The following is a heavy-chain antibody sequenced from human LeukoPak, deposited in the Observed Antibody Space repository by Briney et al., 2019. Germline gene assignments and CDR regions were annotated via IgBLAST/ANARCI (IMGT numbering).Heavy chain of an antibody. CDR1: GGSLGSYY. CDR3: ARAPSTYSYGYDSAYYYYYYMDV. Sequence: SETLSLTCTVSGGSLGSYYWNWIRQPPGKGLEYIGYIYYSGSANYNPSLKGRVTISVDTSKNQFSLKLSSVTAADTAVYYCARAPSTYSYGYDSAYYYYYYMDVWGKGTTVTVSS. V-gene: IGHV4-59*01. D-gene: IGHD5-18*01. J-gene: IGHJ6*03. CDR2: IYYSGSA.